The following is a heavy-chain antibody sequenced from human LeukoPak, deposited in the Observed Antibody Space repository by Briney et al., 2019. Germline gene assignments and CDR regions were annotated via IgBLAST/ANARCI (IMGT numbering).Heavy chain of an antibody. D-gene: IGHD1-26*01. CDR2: IYYSGST. J-gene: IGHJ4*02. CDR1: GGSISSSSYY. V-gene: IGHV4-39*01. Sequence: SETLSLTCTVSGGSISSSSYYWGWIRQPPGKGLGWIGSIYYSGSTYYNPSLKSRVTISVDTSKNQFSLKLSSVTAADTAVYYCASLSGTNFDYWGQGTLVTVSS. CDR3: ASLSGTNFDY.